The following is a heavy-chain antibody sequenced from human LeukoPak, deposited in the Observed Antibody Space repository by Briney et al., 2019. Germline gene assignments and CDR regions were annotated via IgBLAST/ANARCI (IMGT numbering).Heavy chain of an antibody. CDR3: ARLFLERDAFDI. Sequence: SQTLSLTCTVSGGSISSGGYYWSWIRQHPGKGLEWIGYIYYSGSTYYNPSLKSRVTISVDTSKNQFSLKLSSVTAADTAVYYCARLFLERDAFDIWGQGTMVTVSS. V-gene: IGHV4-31*03. CDR2: IYYSGST. D-gene: IGHD1-1*01. CDR1: GGSISSGGYY. J-gene: IGHJ3*02.